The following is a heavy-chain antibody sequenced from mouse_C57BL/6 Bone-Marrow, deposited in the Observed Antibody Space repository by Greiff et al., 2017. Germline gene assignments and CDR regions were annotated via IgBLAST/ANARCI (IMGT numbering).Heavy chain of an antibody. CDR1: GYTFTSYW. CDR2: IDPSDSYT. CDR3: ARSGLRQEWFAY. Sequence: QVQLQQPGAELVKPGASVKLSCKASGYTFTSYWMQWVKQRPGQGLEWIGEIDPSDSYTNYNQKFKGKATLTVDTSSSTAYMQLSSLTSEDSAVYYCARSGLRQEWFAYWGQGTLVTVSA. J-gene: IGHJ3*01. V-gene: IGHV1-50*01. D-gene: IGHD2-4*01.